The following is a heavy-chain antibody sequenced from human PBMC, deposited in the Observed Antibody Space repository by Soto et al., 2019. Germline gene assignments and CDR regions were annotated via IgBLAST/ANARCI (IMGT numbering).Heavy chain of an antibody. CDR1: GLIFNSYI. D-gene: IGHD1-1*01. Sequence: EGSLRLSFAASGLIFNSYIISWVRQAPGKGLEWGSCINPSSSYIYYADSVKGRFTISRDNAKNSLLLEMNTLRAEDTAVYYCARETRDSSAWGQGTLVTVSS. J-gene: IGHJ5*02. CDR3: ARETRDSSA. V-gene: IGHV3-21*01. CDR2: INPSSSYI.